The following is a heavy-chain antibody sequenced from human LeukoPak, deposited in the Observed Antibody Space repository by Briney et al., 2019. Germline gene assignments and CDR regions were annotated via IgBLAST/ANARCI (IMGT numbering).Heavy chain of an antibody. CDR2: INPDSGGT. D-gene: IGHD2-21*02. CDR3: ARAPFCGVDCPPTIDY. V-gene: IGHV1-2*02. J-gene: IGHJ4*02. CDR1: GYTFTGSY. Sequence: ASVKVSCKASGYTFTGSYMHWVRQAPGQGLEWMGWINPDSGGTDSAQKFRGRVTVTRDTSISAAYMELSGLTSDDTAVYYCARAPFCGVDCPPTIDYWGQGTLVTVSS.